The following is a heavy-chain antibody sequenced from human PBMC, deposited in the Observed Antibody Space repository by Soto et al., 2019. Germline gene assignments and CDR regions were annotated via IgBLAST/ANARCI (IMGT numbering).Heavy chain of an antibody. CDR3: AREDRGSYGVLDY. J-gene: IGHJ4*02. Sequence: EVQLVESGGGLAQPGGSLRLSCAASGFSFRSYSMNWVRQPPGKGLEWISYISSSTSTIYYADSVKGRFTISRDTAKNSLYLQMNSLRDEDTAIYYCAREDRGSYGVLDYWGQGTQVTVSS. CDR2: ISSSTSTI. D-gene: IGHD5-18*01. CDR1: GFSFRSYS. V-gene: IGHV3-48*02.